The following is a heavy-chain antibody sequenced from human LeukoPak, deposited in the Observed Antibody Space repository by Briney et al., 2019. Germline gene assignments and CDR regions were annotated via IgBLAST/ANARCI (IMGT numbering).Heavy chain of an antibody. CDR3: AKDIGAVAGTDIGY. D-gene: IGHD6-19*01. CDR2: ISWNSGSI. V-gene: IGHV3-9*01. CDR1: GFTFDDYA. J-gene: IGHJ4*02. Sequence: GGSLRLSCAASGFTFDDYAMHWVRQAPGKGLEWVPGISWNSGSIGYADSVKGRFTISRDNAKNSLYLQMNSLRAEDTALYYCAKDIGAVAGTDIGYWGQGTLVTLSS.